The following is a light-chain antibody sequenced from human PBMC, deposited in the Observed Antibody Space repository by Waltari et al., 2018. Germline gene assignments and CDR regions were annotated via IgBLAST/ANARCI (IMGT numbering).Light chain of an antibody. V-gene: IGKV1-39*01. CDR2: AAS. CDR1: QSISSY. Sequence: DIQMTQSPSSLSASVGDRVTITCRASQSISSYLNWYQQKPGKAPKLLIYAASSLQSGVPSSFSGSGCWTDFTPTISSLQPEDFATYYCQQRYSTLVFTFGPGTKVDIK. J-gene: IGKJ3*01. CDR3: QQRYSTLVFT.